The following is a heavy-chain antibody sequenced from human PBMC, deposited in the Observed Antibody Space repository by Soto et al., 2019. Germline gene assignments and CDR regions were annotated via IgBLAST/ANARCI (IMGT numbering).Heavy chain of an antibody. CDR1: GFTFSSYA. J-gene: IGHJ6*02. D-gene: IGHD3-16*01. Sequence: GGSLRLSCAASGFTFSSYAMSWVRQAPGKGLEWVSAISGSGGSTYYADSVKGRFTISRDNSKNTLYLQMNSLRAEDTAVYYCANYDYVWGSPPYGMDVWGQGTTVTVSS. V-gene: IGHV3-23*01. CDR3: ANYDYVWGSPPYGMDV. CDR2: ISGSGGST.